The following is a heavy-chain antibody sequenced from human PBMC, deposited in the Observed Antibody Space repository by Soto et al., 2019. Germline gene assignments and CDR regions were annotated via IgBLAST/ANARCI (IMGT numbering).Heavy chain of an antibody. CDR3: ARVGILRFLEWLPHYYYYGMDV. D-gene: IGHD3-3*01. V-gene: IGHV1-8*01. CDR2: MNPNSGNT. J-gene: IGHJ6*02. Sequence: ASVKVSCKASGYTFTSYDINWVRQATGQGLEWMGWMNPNSGNTGYAQKFQGRVTMTRNTSISTAYMELSSLRSEDTAVYYCARVGILRFLEWLPHYYYYGMDVWGQGTTVTVSS. CDR1: GYTFTSYD.